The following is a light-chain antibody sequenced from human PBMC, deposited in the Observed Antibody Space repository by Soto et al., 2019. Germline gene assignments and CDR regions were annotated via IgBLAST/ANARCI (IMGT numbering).Light chain of an antibody. J-gene: IGKJ5*01. CDR2: DAS. Sequence: EIVLTQSPGTLSLSPGERATLSCRASQSISSGYLAWYQQKPGQAPRLLIYDASNRATGIPARFSGSGSGTDFTLTISSLEPEDFAVYYCQQRSNWPRTFGQGTRLE. CDR1: QSISSGY. V-gene: IGKV3-11*01. CDR3: QQRSNWPRT.